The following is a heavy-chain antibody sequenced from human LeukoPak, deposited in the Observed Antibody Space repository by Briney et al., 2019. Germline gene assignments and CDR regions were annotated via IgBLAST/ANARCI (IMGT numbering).Heavy chain of an antibody. CDR1: GFTVSSNY. CDR3: ARESPYYYDSPDAFDI. V-gene: IGHV3-53*01. D-gene: IGHD3-22*01. CDR2: IYSGGST. Sequence: PGGSLRLSYAASGFTVSSNYMSWVRQAPGKGLEWVSVIYSGGSTYYADSVKGRFTISRDNSKNTLYLQMNSLRAEDTAVYYCARESPYYYDSPDAFDIWGQGTMVTVSS. J-gene: IGHJ3*02.